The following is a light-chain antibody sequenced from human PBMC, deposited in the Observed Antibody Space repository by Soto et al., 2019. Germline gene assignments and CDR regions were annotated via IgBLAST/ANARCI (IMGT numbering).Light chain of an antibody. Sequence: DIQMPQSPSSLSASVGDRVTITCQASQDISNYLHWYQQKPGKAPKLLIYDASNLETGVPSRFSGSGPGTYFTFTISSLQPEDIATYYCQQYDNLPPPFGQGTGLDI. V-gene: IGKV1-33*01. J-gene: IGKJ5*01. CDR2: DAS. CDR3: QQYDNLPPP. CDR1: QDISNY.